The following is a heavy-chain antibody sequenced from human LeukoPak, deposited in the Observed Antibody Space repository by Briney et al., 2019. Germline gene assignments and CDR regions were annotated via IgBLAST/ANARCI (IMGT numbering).Heavy chain of an antibody. J-gene: IGHJ4*02. D-gene: IGHD5-12*01. CDR3: ARGPSGYHNT. CDR1: GFTFSSYG. Sequence: GGSLRLSCAAAGFTFSSYGMHWVRQAPGKGLGWVAFIRYDGSNKYYADSVKGRFTISRDNCKNTLYLQMNSLRAEDTAVYYCARGPSGYHNTGGQGTLVTVSS. CDR2: IRYDGSNK. V-gene: IGHV3-30*02.